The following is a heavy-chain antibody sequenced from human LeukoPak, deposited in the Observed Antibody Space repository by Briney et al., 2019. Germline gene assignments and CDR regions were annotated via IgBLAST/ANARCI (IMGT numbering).Heavy chain of an antibody. D-gene: IGHD3-9*01. J-gene: IGHJ4*02. CDR1: GFIFSSYG. V-gene: IGHV3-30*18. CDR3: AKDLLYYDILTGYLDY. CDR2: ISYDGSNK. Sequence: GGSLRLSCAASGFIFSSYGMHWVRQAPGKGLEWVAVISYDGSNKYYADSVKGRFTISRDNSENMVYLQMNSLRAEDTAIYYCAKDLLYYDILTGYLDYWGQGTLVTVSS.